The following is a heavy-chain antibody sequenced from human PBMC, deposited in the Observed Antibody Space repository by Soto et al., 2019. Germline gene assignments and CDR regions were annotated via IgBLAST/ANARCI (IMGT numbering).Heavy chain of an antibody. CDR3: ARRYYYGSGSFSFFDP. CDR2: IYPGDSDT. CDR1: GYSLTSYW. V-gene: IGHV5-51*01. Sequence: GESLKISCKGSGYSLTSYWIGWVRQMPGKGLEWMGIIYPGDSDTRYSPSFQGQVTISADKSISTAYLQWSSLKASDTAMYYCARRYYYGSGSFSFFDPWGQGTLLTVSS. D-gene: IGHD3-10*01. J-gene: IGHJ5*02.